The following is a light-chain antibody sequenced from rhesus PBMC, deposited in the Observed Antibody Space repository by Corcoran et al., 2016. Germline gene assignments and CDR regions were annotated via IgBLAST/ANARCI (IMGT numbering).Light chain of an antibody. CDR2: AAS. V-gene: IGKV1-18*01. J-gene: IGKJ2*01. Sequence: DIQMTQYPSSLSASVGDRVTITCQASQGISNWLAWFQQKPGKAPKLLSYAASSLQSGVPSRFSGSGSGTEFTITISSLPSEDFATYYCPQHNDTPYGFGQGTKVEIK. CDR1: QGISNW. CDR3: PQHNDTPYG.